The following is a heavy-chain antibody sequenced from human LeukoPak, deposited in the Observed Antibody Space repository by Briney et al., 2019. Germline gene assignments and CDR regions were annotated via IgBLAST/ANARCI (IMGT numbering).Heavy chain of an antibody. J-gene: IGHJ4*02. V-gene: IGHV4-61*01. CDR3: GRGEYGLFDY. CDR2: IYYSGST. CDR1: GGSISGGSYY. Sequence: IPSQTLSLTCTVSGGSISGGSYYWSWIRQPPGKGLEWIGYIYYSGSTKYNLSLKSRVTISVDTSKNQLSLKLSSVTAADTAVYYCGRGEYGLFDYWGQGTLVTVSS. D-gene: IGHD2/OR15-2a*01.